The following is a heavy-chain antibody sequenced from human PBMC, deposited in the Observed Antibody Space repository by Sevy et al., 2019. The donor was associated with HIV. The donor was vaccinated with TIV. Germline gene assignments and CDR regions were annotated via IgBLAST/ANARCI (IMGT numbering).Heavy chain of an antibody. J-gene: IGHJ6*02. CDR2: ISNDGSVK. CDR1: GFTFSRVG. V-gene: IGHV3-30*18. Sequence: GGSLRLSCVASGFTFSRVGMHWVRQAPGKGLEWVAIISNDGSVKQYADSVKGRFTISRDNSKDTLYLQMNSLRLEDTAVYYCANSRGRYEGSSWLYYYYLMDVWGQGATVTASS. CDR3: ANSRGRYEGSSWLYYYYLMDV. D-gene: IGHD6-13*01.